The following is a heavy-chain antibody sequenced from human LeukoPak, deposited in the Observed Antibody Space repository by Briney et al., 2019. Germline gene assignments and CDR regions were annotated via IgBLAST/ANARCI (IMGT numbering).Heavy chain of an antibody. Sequence: GGSLRLSCAASGFTFSSYAMSWVRQAPGKGLEWVSAIRGSGGSTYYADSVKGRFTISRDNSENTLYLQMNSLRAEDTAVYYCAKDLPIVGATSGLAFDIWGQGTMVTVSS. J-gene: IGHJ3*02. CDR3: AKDLPIVGATSGLAFDI. CDR2: IRGSGGST. CDR1: GFTFSSYA. D-gene: IGHD1-26*01. V-gene: IGHV3-23*01.